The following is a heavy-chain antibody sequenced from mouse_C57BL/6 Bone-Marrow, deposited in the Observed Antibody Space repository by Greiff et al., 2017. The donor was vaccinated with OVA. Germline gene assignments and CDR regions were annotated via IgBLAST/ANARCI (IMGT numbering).Heavy chain of an antibody. CDR2: IWGGGST. J-gene: IGHJ2*01. V-gene: IGHV2-9*01. CDR3: AKHARPYYYGSSYEDFDY. D-gene: IGHD1-1*01. Sequence: VKLMESGPGLVAPSQSLSITCTVSGFSLTGYGVDWVRQPPGKGLEWLGVIWGGGSTHYNSDLMSSLSISTANSTSQVFLKRYSLQTDDTARYYCAKHARPYYYGSSYEDFDYWGQGTTLTVSS. CDR1: GFSLTGYG.